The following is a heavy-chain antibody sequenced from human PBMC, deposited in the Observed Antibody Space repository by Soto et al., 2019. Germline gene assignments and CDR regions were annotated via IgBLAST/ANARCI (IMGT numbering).Heavy chain of an antibody. CDR3: AKDRGSGSYAGLG. Sequence: QVQLVESGGGMVQPGRSLRLSCAASGFTFSSYGMHWVRQAPGKGLEWVAVISYDGSNKYYADSVKGRFTISRDNSKNTLYLQMNSLRAEDTAVYYCAKDRGSGSYAGLGWGQGTLVTVSS. J-gene: IGHJ4*02. CDR2: ISYDGSNK. CDR1: GFTFSSYG. D-gene: IGHD3-10*01. V-gene: IGHV3-30*18.